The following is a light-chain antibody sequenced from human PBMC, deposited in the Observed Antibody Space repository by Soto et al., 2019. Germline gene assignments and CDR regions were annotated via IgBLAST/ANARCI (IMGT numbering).Light chain of an antibody. CDR2: GAS. Sequence: EIVLTQSPGTLSLSPGERATLSCRASQSVSSSYLAWYQQKPGQAPRLLIYGASSRATGITDRFSGGGSGTDFTLTISRLEPEDFAVYYCQQFSSYPLTFGGGTKV. V-gene: IGKV3-20*01. CDR3: QQFSSYPLT. CDR1: QSVSSSY. J-gene: IGKJ4*01.